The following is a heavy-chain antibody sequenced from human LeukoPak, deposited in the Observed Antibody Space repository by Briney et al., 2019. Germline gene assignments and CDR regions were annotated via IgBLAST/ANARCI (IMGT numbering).Heavy chain of an antibody. CDR1: GVSISSGGHS. CDR2: IYYSGST. CDR3: ARDNSGPNDY. J-gene: IGHJ4*02. D-gene: IGHD2-15*01. Sequence: SQTLSLTCTVSGVSISSGGHSWSWIRQPPGKGLEWIGYIYYSGSTYYNPSLKSRVTISVDTSKNQFSLKLSSVTAADTAVYYCARDNSGPNDYWGQGTLVTVSS. V-gene: IGHV4-31*03.